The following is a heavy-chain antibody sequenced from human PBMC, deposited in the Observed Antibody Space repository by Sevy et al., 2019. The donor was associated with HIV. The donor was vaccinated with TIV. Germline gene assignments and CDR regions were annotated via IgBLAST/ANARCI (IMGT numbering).Heavy chain of an antibody. D-gene: IGHD2-2*01. CDR2: ISGSGGTT. CDR3: AKGDTSTRYYYYGMDV. J-gene: IGHJ6*02. V-gene: IGHV3-23*01. Sequence: GGSLRLSCAASGFTFSSYAMSWVRQAPGKGLEWVSTISGSGGTTYYADSVKGRFTISRDNSKKTLYLQMNSLRAEDTALYYCAKGDTSTRYYYYGMDVWSQGTAVTVSS. CDR1: GFTFSSYA.